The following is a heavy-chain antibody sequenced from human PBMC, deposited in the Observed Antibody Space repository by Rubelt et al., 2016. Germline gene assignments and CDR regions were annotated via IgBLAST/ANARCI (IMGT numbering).Heavy chain of an antibody. CDR3: ASMYSSSWYRGWFDP. Sequence: QVQLVQSGAEVKKPGASVKVSCKASGYTFTSYGISWVRQAPGQGLEWLGWLSAYNGNTNYAQKVQGRVTRTTDTSTSTAYMELRGLRSDDTAVYDCASMYSSSWYRGWFDPWGQGTLVTVSS. V-gene: IGHV1-18*01. J-gene: IGHJ5*02. CDR1: GYTFTSYG. CDR2: LSAYNGNT. D-gene: IGHD6-13*01.